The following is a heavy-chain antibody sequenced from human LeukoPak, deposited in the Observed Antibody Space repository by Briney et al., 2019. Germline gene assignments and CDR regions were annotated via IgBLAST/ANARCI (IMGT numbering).Heavy chain of an antibody. CDR1: GFTFSSYW. V-gene: IGHV3-7*01. CDR3: ARDDCSSISCYHNWFDP. J-gene: IGHJ5*02. Sequence: GGSLRLSCAASGFTFSSYWMSWVRQAPGKVLEWVANIKQDGNEKYYVDSAKGRFTISRDNAKNSLYLQMNSLRAEDTAVYYCARDDCSSISCYHNWFDPWGQGTLVTVSS. D-gene: IGHD2-2*01. CDR2: IKQDGNEK.